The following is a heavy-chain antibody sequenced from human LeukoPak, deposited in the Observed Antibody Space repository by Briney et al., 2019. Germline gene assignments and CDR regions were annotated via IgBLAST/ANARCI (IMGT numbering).Heavy chain of an antibody. CDR1: GYTFTSYG. CDR2: ISAYNGNT. V-gene: IGHV1-18*04. D-gene: IGHD6-19*01. Sequence: ASVKVSCKASGYTFTSYGISWVRQAPGQGLEWMGWISAYNGNTNYAQKPQGRVTMTTDTSTSTAYMELRSLRSDDTAVYYCARDGPGIAVAGRPDPWGQGTLVTVSS. CDR3: ARDGPGIAVAGRPDP. J-gene: IGHJ5*02.